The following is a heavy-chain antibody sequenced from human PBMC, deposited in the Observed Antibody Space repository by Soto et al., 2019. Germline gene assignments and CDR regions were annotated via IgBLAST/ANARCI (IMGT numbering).Heavy chain of an antibody. V-gene: IGHV4-31*03. CDR1: GGSISSGGYY. D-gene: IGHD5-12*01. CDR3: ARAGYSGYDLYYYYYGMDV. Sequence: SSETLSLTCTVSGGSISSGGYYWSWIRQHPGKGLEWIGYIYYSGSTYYNPSLKSRVTISVDTSKNQFSLKLSSVTAADTAVYYCARAGYSGYDLYYYYYGMDVWGQGTTVTVSS. CDR2: IYYSGST. J-gene: IGHJ6*02.